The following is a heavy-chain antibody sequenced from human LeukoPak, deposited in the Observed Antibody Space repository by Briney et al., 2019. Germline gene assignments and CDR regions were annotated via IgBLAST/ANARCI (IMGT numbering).Heavy chain of an antibody. CDR3: ARDFGGYDQFDC. J-gene: IGHJ4*02. CDR1: GFTFSSSV. CDR2: FVGTSGNT. V-gene: IGHV3-21*01. D-gene: IGHD5-12*01. Sequence: GGSLRLSCVASGFTFSSSVMSWVRQAPGKGLEWVSTFVGTSGNTYYADSVQGRFTISRDNAKNSLYLQMNSLRAEDTAIYYCARDFGGYDQFDCWGQGTLVTVSS.